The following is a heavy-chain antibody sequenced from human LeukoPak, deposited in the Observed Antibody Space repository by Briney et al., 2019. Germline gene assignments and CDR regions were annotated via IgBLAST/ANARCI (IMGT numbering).Heavy chain of an antibody. V-gene: IGHV4-59*02. Sequence: SETLSLTCTVSGGSVSSYYWSWIRQPPGKGLEWIGYIYYSGSTNYNPSLKSRVTISVDTSKNQFSLRLSSVTAADTAVYYCARVFSSGWSTKFRDGMDVWGQGTTVTGSS. CDR1: GGSVSSYY. J-gene: IGHJ6*02. CDR3: ARVFSSGWSTKFRDGMDV. CDR2: IYYSGST. D-gene: IGHD6-19*01.